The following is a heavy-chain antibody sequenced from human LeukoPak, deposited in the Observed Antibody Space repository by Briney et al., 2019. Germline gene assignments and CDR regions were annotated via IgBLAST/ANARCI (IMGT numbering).Heavy chain of an antibody. CDR1: GYTFTGYY. CDR2: INPNSGGT. D-gene: IGHD3-3*01. J-gene: IGHJ1*01. V-gene: IGHV1-2*02. CDR3: ARGYYDFWSGYYPNAEYFQH. Sequence: ASVKVSCKASGYTFTGYYMHWVRQAPGQGLEWMGWINPNSGGTNYAQKFQGRVTMTRDTSISTAYMELSRLRSDDTAVYYCARGYYDFWSGYYPNAEYFQHWGQGTLVTVSS.